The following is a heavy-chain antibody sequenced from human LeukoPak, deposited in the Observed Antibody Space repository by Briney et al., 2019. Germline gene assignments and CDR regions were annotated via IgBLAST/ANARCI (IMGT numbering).Heavy chain of an antibody. CDR2: INHSGST. D-gene: IGHD3-10*01. Sequence: SETLSLTCAVYGGSFSGYYWSWIRQPPGKGLEWIGEINHSGSTNYNPSLKSRVTISVDTSKNQFSLKLSSVTAADTAVYYCARRRPLYYGSGSYSREFDYWGQGTLVTVSP. CDR1: GGSFSGYY. J-gene: IGHJ4*02. CDR3: ARRRPLYYGSGSYSREFDY. V-gene: IGHV4-34*01.